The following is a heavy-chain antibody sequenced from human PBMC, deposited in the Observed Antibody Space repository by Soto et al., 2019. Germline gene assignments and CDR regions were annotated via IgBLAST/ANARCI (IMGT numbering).Heavy chain of an antibody. Sequence: GGSLRLSCAASGFTFSNYWMHWVRQAPGKGLVWVSRINSDGSSASYADSVKGRFTISRDNAKNTLYLQMNSLRAEDTAVYYCARDTLELLYYFDYWGQGTLVTVSS. V-gene: IGHV3-74*01. D-gene: IGHD1-7*01. CDR2: INSDGSSA. CDR1: GFTFSNYW. CDR3: ARDTLELLYYFDY. J-gene: IGHJ4*02.